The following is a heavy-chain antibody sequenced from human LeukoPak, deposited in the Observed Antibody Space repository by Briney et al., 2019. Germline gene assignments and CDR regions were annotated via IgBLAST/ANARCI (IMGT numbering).Heavy chain of an antibody. J-gene: IGHJ5*02. CDR1: GYTFTGYY. CDR2: INTNSGSS. CDR3: ARDYYLPGGGFDP. V-gene: IGHV1-2*02. D-gene: IGHD2/OR15-2a*01. Sequence: AASVKVSCKASGYTFTGYYMHWVRQAPGQRRDGMGWINTNSGSSNYAQKFQGRVTMTRDTYISTAYMALSRLRYDETAVYCCARDYYLPGGGFDPWGQGTLVTLSS.